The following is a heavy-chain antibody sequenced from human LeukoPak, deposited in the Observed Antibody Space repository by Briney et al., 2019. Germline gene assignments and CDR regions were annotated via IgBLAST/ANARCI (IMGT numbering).Heavy chain of an antibody. CDR1: GGSISSGGYY. Sequence: PSETLSLTCTVSGGSISSGGYYWSWIRQPPGKGLEWIGYIYHSGSTYYNPSLKSRVTISVDRSKNQFSLKLSSVTAADTAVYYCARDLKACSSTSCYGVVWGQGTLVTVSS. V-gene: IGHV4-30-2*01. CDR2: IYHSGST. D-gene: IGHD2-2*01. J-gene: IGHJ4*02. CDR3: ARDLKACSSTSCYGVV.